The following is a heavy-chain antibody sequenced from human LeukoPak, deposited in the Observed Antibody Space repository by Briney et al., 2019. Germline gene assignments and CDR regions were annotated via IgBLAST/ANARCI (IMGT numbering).Heavy chain of an antibody. CDR2: IIPIFGTA. J-gene: IGHJ5*02. V-gene: IGHV1-69*05. CDR3: ARARSTSWGGNWFDP. Sequence: ASVTVSCKASGGTFSSYAISWVRQAPGQGLEWMGGIIPIFGTANYAQKFQGRVTITTDESTSTAYMELSSLRSEDTAVDYCARARSTSWGGNWFDPWGQGTLVTVSS. CDR1: GGTFSSYA. D-gene: IGHD2-2*01.